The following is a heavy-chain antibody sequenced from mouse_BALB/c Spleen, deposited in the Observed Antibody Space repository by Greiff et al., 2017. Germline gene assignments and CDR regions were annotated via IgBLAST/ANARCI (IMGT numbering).Heavy chain of an antibody. D-gene: IGHD2-1*01. J-gene: IGHJ4*01. Sequence: EVKLVESGGGLVKPGGSLKLSCAASGFTFSSYTMSWVRQTPEKRLEWVATISSGGSYTYYPDSVTGRFTISRDNAKNTLYLQMSSLKSEDTAMYYCTRGDYGNYDYAMDYWGQGTSVTVSA. CDR3: TRGDYGNYDYAMDY. V-gene: IGHV5-6-4*01. CDR1: GFTFSSYT. CDR2: ISSGGSYT.